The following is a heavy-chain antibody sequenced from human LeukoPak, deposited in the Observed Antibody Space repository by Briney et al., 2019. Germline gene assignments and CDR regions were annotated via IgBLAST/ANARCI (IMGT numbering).Heavy chain of an antibody. J-gene: IGHJ4*02. CDR3: AKAAVRGAITETSFDY. CDR2: INSDGSRT. Sequence: EPGGSLRLSCAASGFTFSSYWMHWVRQAPGKGLVWVSRINSDGSRTSYADSVKGRFTISRDNSKNTLYLQMNSLRAEDTAVYYCAKAAVRGAITETSFDYWGQGTLVTVSS. D-gene: IGHD3-10*01. V-gene: IGHV3-74*01. CDR1: GFTFSSYW.